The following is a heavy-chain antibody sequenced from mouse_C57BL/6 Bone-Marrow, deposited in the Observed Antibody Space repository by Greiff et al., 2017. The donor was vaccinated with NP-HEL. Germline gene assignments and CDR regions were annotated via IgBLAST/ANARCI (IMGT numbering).Heavy chain of an antibody. CDR2: IDPEDVET. CDR3: ARLGGYYGGPYWYFDV. J-gene: IGHJ1*03. CDR1: GFNIKDYY. Sequence: VQLQQSGAELVKPGASVKLSCTASGFNIKDYYMHWVKQRTEQGLEWIGRIDPEDVETKYAPKLQGKATITADKSSNTAYLQLSSLTSEDTAVYYCARLGGYYGGPYWYFDVWGTGTTVTVSS. D-gene: IGHD2-3*01. V-gene: IGHV14-2*01.